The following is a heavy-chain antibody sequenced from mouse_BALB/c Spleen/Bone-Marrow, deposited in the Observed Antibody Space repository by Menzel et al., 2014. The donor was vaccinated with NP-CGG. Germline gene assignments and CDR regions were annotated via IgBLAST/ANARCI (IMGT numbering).Heavy chain of an antibody. CDR1: GFNVXDTY. V-gene: IGHV14-3*02. Sequence: VQLQQSGAELVKPGASAKLSCTASGFNVXDTYMQWVKLRPELGMEWIGRIVPANGNTQYDPTFPGKATITTDTSSNTAYLQLSNLTSKDTAEYYGTGERHYYGYKTMDYRGQRTSVTVSS. CDR3: TGERHYYGYKTMDY. CDR2: IVPANGNT. J-gene: IGHJ4*01. D-gene: IGHD1-2*01.